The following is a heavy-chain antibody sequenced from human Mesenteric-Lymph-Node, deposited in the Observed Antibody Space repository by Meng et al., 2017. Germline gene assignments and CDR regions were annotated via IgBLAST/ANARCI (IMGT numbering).Heavy chain of an antibody. J-gene: IGHJ6*02. D-gene: IGHD6-13*01. Sequence: ASVKVSCKASGYTFTGYYMHWVRQAPGQGLEWMGWINPNSGGTNYAQKFQGRVTMTRDTSISTAYMELSRLRSDDTAVYYCARDFREYSSSWYPIYYYYGMDVWGQGTTVTVSS. CDR1: GYTFTGYY. V-gene: IGHV1-2*02. CDR3: ARDFREYSSSWYPIYYYYGMDV. CDR2: INPNSGGT.